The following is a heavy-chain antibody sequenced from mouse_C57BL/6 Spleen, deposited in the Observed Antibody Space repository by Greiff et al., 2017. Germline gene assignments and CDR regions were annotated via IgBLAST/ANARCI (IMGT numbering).Heavy chain of an antibody. CDR2: IDPSDSET. V-gene: IGHV1-52*01. CDR3: FTTVVAWYFDV. J-gene: IGHJ1*03. D-gene: IGHD1-1*01. CDR1: GYTFTSYW. Sequence: QVQLQQPGAELVRPGSSVKLSCKASGYTFTSYWMHWVKQRPIQGLEWIGNIDPSDSETHYNQKFKDKATLTVDKSSSTAYMQLSSLTSEDSAVYYCFTTVVAWYFDVWGTGTTVTVSS.